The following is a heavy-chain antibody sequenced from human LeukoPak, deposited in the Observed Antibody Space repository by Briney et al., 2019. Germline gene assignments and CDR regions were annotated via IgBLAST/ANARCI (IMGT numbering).Heavy chain of an antibody. CDR3: ARGHVEEWEPNFDF. CDR2: INPNGGDT. J-gene: IGHJ4*02. D-gene: IGHD1-26*01. CDR1: GYTFTSFY. V-gene: IGHV1-2*02. Sequence: ASVKVSCKASGYTFTSFYMCWVRQAPGQGLEWRGWINPNGGDTKYAQKFQGKVVMTRDTSMSTAYMELSRLRSDDTAVYYCARGHVEEWEPNFDFWGQGTLVTVSS.